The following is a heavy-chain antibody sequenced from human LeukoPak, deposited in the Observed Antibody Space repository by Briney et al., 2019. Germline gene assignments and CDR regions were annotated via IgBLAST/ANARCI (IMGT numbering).Heavy chain of an antibody. CDR2: ISYDANIGSNK. V-gene: IGHV3-30-3*01. Sequence: PGGSLRLSCATSGFTFSRYAMHWVRQAPGKGLEWVALISYDANIGSNKYYADSVKGRFTISRDNAKNSLYLQMNSLRAEDTAFYYCARDPGVLAGPNYFDYWGQGTLVTVSS. CDR3: ARDPGVLAGPNYFDY. CDR1: GFTFSRYA. D-gene: IGHD6-19*01. J-gene: IGHJ4*02.